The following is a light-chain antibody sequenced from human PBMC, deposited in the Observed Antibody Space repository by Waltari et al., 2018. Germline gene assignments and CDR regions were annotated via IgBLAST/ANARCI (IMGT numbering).Light chain of an antibody. V-gene: IGKV3-20*01. J-gene: IGKJ1*01. CDR2: HTS. CDR1: QVVGKY. CDR3: QKYDFLPAT. Sequence: EIVLTQSPGTLSLSPGERATVACRASQVVGKYLAGYQQRPGQAPRLLLYHTSIRATGIPDRFSGSGYGTDFSLTISRLEPEDFAVYYCQKYDFLPATFGQGTTVEIK.